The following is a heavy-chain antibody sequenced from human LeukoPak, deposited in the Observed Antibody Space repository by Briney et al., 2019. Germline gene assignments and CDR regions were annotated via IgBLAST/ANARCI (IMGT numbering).Heavy chain of an antibody. D-gene: IGHD2-2*01. V-gene: IGHV1-2*06. CDR1: GYTFTGYH. CDR3: ARDYCSSTSCLFDY. Sequence: ASVKVSCKASGYTFTGYHMHWVRQAPGQGLEWMGRINPNSGDTNNAQKFQGRVTMTRDTSISTAYMDLSRLTSDDTAVYYCARDYCSSTSCLFDYWGQRTLVTVSS. J-gene: IGHJ4*02. CDR2: INPNSGDT.